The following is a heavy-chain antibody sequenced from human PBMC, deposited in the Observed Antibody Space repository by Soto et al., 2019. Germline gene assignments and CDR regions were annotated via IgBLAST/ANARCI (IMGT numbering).Heavy chain of an antibody. J-gene: IGHJ6*02. Sequence: QVQLVQSGAEVKKPGSSVKVSCKASGGTFSSYAISWVRQAPGQGLEWMGGIIPIFGTANYAQKFQGRVTITADESTSTAYMELSSLRSEDTAVYYCARGADTAMDNYYYYGMDAWGQGTTVTVSS. CDR1: GGTFSSYA. V-gene: IGHV1-69*01. CDR2: IIPIFGTA. D-gene: IGHD5-18*01. CDR3: ARGADTAMDNYYYYGMDA.